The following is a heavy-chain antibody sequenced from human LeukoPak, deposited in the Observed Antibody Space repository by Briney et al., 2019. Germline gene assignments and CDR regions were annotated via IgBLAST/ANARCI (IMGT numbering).Heavy chain of an antibody. Sequence: ASVKVSCKASGYTFTGYYMHWVRQAPGQGLEWMGWINPNSGGTNYAQKFQGRVTMTRDTSISTAYMELSRLRSDDTAVYYCARMAAGCSSTSCYHYYYYMDVWGKGTTVTVSS. CDR3: ARMAAGCSSTSCYHYYYYMDV. CDR2: INPNSGGT. CDR1: GYTFTGYY. D-gene: IGHD2-2*01. J-gene: IGHJ6*03. V-gene: IGHV1-2*02.